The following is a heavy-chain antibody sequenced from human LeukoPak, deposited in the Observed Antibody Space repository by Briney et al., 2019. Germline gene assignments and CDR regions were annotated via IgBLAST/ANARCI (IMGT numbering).Heavy chain of an antibody. Sequence: ASVKVSCKASGYTFTSYAMNWVRQAPGQGLEWMGWINTNTGNPTYAQGFTGRFVFSLDTSVSTAYLQISSLKAEDTAVYYCARDGTDYYDSSGFNYWGQGTLVTVSS. CDR2: INTNTGNP. CDR1: GYTFTSYA. CDR3: ARDGTDYYDSSGFNY. V-gene: IGHV7-4-1*02. D-gene: IGHD3-22*01. J-gene: IGHJ4*02.